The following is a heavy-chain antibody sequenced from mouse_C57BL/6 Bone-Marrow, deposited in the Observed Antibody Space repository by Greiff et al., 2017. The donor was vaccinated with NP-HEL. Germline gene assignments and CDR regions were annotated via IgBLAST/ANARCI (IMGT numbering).Heavy chain of an antibody. CDR2: ISNLAYSI. J-gene: IGHJ3*01. CDR1: GFTFSDYG. D-gene: IGHD2-4*01. V-gene: IGHV5-15*01. CDR3: ARAYYDYDGSLAY. Sequence: EVKLMESGGGLVQPGGSLKLSCAASGFTFSDYGMAWVRQAPRKGPEWVAFISNLAYSIYYADTVTGRFTISRENAKNTLYLEMSSLRSEDTAMYDCARAYYDYDGSLAYWGQGTLVTVSA.